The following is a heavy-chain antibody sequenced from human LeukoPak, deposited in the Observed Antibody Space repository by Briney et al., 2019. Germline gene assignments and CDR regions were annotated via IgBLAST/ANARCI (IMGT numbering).Heavy chain of an antibody. CDR3: ARDLTGYCSSTSCPYYYYYGMDV. CDR2: IYYSGST. J-gene: IGHJ6*02. Sequence: SETLSLTCTVSGGSISSSYYYWGWIRQPPGKGPEWIGSIYYSGSTYYNPSLKSRVTISVDKSKNQFSLKLSSVTAADTAVYYCARDLTGYCSSTSCPYYYYYGMDVWGQGTTVTVSS. CDR1: GGSISSSYYY. D-gene: IGHD2-2*01. V-gene: IGHV4-39*07.